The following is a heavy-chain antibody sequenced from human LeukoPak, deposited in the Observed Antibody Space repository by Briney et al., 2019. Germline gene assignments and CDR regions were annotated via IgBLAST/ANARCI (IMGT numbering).Heavy chain of an antibody. CDR3: AREDDSRGDKIDY. CDR1: GFTFSSYA. J-gene: IGHJ4*02. D-gene: IGHD3-22*01. V-gene: IGHV3-30-3*01. Sequence: PGGSLRLSCAASGFTFSSYAMHWVRQAPGKGLEWVAVISYDGSNKCYADSVKGRFTISRDNSKNTLYLQMNSLRAEDTAVYYCAREDDSRGDKIDYWGQGTLVTVSS. CDR2: ISYDGSNK.